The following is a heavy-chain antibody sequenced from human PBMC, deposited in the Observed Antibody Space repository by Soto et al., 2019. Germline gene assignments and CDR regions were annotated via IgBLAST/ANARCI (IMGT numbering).Heavy chain of an antibody. CDR3: ARTVTIFGNMTRWDH. Sequence: QVQLMQSGGEVKSPGASVKVSCNASGYSFNNYGITWVRQAPGQGLEWMGWISPYNGNTNYAQNFQDRVTMTTETSTSTAYMEVRRLRSDDTAVYYCARTVTIFGNMTRWDHWGQGTLVTVSS. CDR1: GYSFNNYG. V-gene: IGHV1-18*01. J-gene: IGHJ4*02. CDR2: ISPYNGNT. D-gene: IGHD3-3*01.